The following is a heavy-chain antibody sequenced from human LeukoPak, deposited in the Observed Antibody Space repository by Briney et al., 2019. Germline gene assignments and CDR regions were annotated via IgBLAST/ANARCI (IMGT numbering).Heavy chain of an antibody. CDR1: GFTFDDYA. CDR3: ARAAGGVSGYDLYYFDY. J-gene: IGHJ4*02. V-gene: IGHV3-9*01. CDR2: ISWNSGSI. Sequence: PGRSLRLSCAASGFTFDDYAMHWVRQAPGKGLEWVSGISWNSGSIGYADSVKGRFTISRDNAKRSLYLQMNSLRAEDTAVYYCARAAGGVSGYDLYYFDYWGQGALVTVSS. D-gene: IGHD5-12*01.